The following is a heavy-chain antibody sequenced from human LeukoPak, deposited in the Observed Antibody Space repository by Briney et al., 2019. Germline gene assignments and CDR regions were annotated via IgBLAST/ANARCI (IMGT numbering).Heavy chain of an antibody. V-gene: IGHV3-7*01. J-gene: IGHJ3*02. CDR3: ARDRTSCRDNICYDAFDI. CDR1: GFSLSGYW. Sequence: GGSLRLSCAASGFSLSGYWMTWVRQAPGKGLEWVANIDRDGNKRNHVDSVKGRFSISRDNDKNLLHLQMNSLRAADTALYYCARDRTSCRDNICYDAFDIWGQGTMVIVSS. CDR2: IDRDGNKR. D-gene: IGHD2-15*01.